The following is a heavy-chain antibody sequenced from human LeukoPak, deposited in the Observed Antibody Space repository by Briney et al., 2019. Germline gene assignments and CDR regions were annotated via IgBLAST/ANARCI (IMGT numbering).Heavy chain of an antibody. J-gene: IGHJ6*03. CDR1: GFTFGSDA. D-gene: IGHD2-2*01. CDR3: AKGGCSSTSCYMDV. CDR2: ISGSGGST. V-gene: IGHV3-23*01. Sequence: DGALRLSCAGSGFTFGSDAMSGVGQAPGKGLEWVSAISGSGGSTYYADSVKGRFTISRDNSNNTLYLQMNSLRAEDTAVYYCAKGGCSSTSCYMDVWGKGTTVTVSS.